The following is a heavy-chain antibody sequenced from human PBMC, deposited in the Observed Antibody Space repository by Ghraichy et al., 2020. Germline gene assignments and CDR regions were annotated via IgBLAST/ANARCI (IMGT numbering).Heavy chain of an antibody. CDR2: ISGSGATT. J-gene: IGHJ6*03. CDR1: GFTFSSYA. V-gene: IGHV3-23*01. D-gene: IGHD4-17*01. Sequence: GGSLRLSCAASGFTFSSYAMSWVRQAPGKGLEWVSAISGSGATTYYADSVKGRFTISRDVFKNTLYLQMNSLRAEDTAVYYCAKDHTVTPNYYMDVWGKGTTVTVSS. CDR3: AKDHTVTPNYYMDV.